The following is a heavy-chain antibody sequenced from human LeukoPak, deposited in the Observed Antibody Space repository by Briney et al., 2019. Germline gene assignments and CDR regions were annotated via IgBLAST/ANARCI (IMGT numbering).Heavy chain of an antibody. CDR2: IYYSGST. J-gene: IGHJ1*01. D-gene: IGHD6-19*01. Sequence: SETLSLTCTVSGGSISSYYWSWIRQPPGKGLEWIGYIYYSGSTNYNPSLKSRVTISVDASKNQFSLKLNSVTAADTAVYYCARTIYSSAWSGYFHHWGQGTLVTVSS. CDR1: GGSISSYY. CDR3: ARTIYSSAWSGYFHH. V-gene: IGHV4-59*01.